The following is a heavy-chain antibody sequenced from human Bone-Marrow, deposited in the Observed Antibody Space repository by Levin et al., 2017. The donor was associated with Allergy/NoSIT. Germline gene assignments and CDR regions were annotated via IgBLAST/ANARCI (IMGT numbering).Heavy chain of an antibody. V-gene: IGHV3-9*01. J-gene: IGHJ4*02. CDR3: AKDNRFLAAAGMD. CDR1: GFTFDDYA. D-gene: IGHD6-13*01. Sequence: LSLTCAASGFTFDDYAMHWVRQAPGKGLEWVSGISWNSGSIGYADSVKGRFTISRDNAKNSLYLQMNSLRAEDTALYYCAKDNRFLAAAGMDWGQGTLVTVSS. CDR2: ISWNSGSI.